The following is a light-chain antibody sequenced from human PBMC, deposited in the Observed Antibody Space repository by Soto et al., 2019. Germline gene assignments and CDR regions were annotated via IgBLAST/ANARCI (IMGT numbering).Light chain of an antibody. J-gene: IGKJ1*01. V-gene: IGKV1-5*03. CDR3: THSTCLPYP. CDR1: QSISSW. CDR2: KAS. Sequence: IRMSLSLATLSVYVRDRVTITCRASQSISSWLAWYQQKPGKAPNLLIYKASHLESGVPSRFSGSGSGTDFTLTISSLQPGDFATYCSTHSTCLPYPFAQG.